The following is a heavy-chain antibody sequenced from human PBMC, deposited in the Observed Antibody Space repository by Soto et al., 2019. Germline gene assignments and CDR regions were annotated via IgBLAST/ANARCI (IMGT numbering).Heavy chain of an antibody. CDR1: GYTFTNYA. V-gene: IGHV1-18*01. CDR2: ISEYNGYT. CDR3: ARAPLLRVYVNFDY. Sequence: QVQLVQSGAEVKKPGASVKVSCKASGYTFTNYAITWVRQAPGQGLEWMGWISEYNGYTNYAQKLQGRVTMTTDTSTSTAYMELRSLRSDDTAVYYCARAPLLRVYVNFDYWGQGTLVTVSS. D-gene: IGHD2-8*01. J-gene: IGHJ4*02.